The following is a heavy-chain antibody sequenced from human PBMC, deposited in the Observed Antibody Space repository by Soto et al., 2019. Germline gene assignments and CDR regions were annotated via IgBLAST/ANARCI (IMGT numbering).Heavy chain of an antibody. Sequence: QVQLVQSGAEVKKPGSSVKVSCKASGGTFSSYAISWVRQAPGQGLEWMGGIIPISETTNYAQTFQGRVTITADESTSTAYMELSSLKSEDTAVYYCARSQGSSTSLEIYYYYYYGMDVWGQGTTVTVSS. D-gene: IGHD2-2*01. CDR3: ARSQGSSTSLEIYYYYYYGMDV. J-gene: IGHJ6*02. CDR1: GGTFSSYA. CDR2: IIPISETT. V-gene: IGHV1-69*01.